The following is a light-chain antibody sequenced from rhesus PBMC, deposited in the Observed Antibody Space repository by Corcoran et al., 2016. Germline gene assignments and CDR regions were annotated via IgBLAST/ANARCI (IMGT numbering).Light chain of an antibody. CDR2: GAS. V-gene: IGKV1-44*02. J-gene: IGKJ1*01. CDR1: QTISSY. Sequence: DIQMTQSPSSLSASVGDRVTITCRASQTISSYLAWYQQKPGKVPKLLIYGASSLESGVPSRFSGGGSGTEFRLTSSSLQPEDFAVYYCQQHNSHPRTFGQGTKVEI. CDR3: QQHNSHPRT.